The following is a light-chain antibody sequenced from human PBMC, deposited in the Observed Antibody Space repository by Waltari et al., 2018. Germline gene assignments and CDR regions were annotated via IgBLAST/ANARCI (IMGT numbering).Light chain of an antibody. Sequence: SVLTQSPGTASLSPGRRVTLSCRASQTLCSSSLAWYQQTPGQAPRLVISRASRRATGIPDRFSGSGSGTDFSLTISRLAPESFAVYYWQQHGTLPATFGQGTKVEIK. V-gene: IGKV3-20*01. CDR3: QQHGTLPAT. CDR2: RAS. J-gene: IGKJ1*01. CDR1: QTLCSSS.